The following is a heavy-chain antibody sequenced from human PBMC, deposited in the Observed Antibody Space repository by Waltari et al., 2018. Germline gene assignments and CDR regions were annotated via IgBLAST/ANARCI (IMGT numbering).Heavy chain of an antibody. Sequence: EVQLLESGGGLVQPGGSLRLSCAASGFSFSNHAMSSVRQVPGKGLEWVSAASDSGGSSYYADSVKGRFTISRDNSKNMLYLQMKYLSAEDTALYYCAKDLLPTGVFDYWGQGALVTVSS. D-gene: IGHD3-10*01. J-gene: IGHJ4*02. CDR3: AKDLLPTGVFDY. CDR1: GFSFSNHA. V-gene: IGHV3-23*01. CDR2: ASDSGGSS.